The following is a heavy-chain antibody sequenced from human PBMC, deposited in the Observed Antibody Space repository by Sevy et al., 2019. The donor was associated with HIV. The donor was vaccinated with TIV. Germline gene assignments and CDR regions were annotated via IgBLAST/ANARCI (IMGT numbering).Heavy chain of an antibody. J-gene: IGHJ4*02. Sequence: GGSLRLSCAASGFTFSNYWMSWVRQAPGKGLEWVANIKEDGSEKYYVDSVKGRFTISRDNDKNSLYLQMNSLRVEDAAVYYCARAYTSGSGWTQNYWGQGTLVTVSS. CDR2: IKEDGSEK. D-gene: IGHD6-19*01. V-gene: IGHV3-7*01. CDR1: GFTFSNYW. CDR3: ARAYTSGSGWTQNY.